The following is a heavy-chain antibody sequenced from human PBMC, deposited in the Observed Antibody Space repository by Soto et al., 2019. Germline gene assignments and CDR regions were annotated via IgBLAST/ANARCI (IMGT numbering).Heavy chain of an antibody. CDR3: ARGRSRGYYYGMDV. Sequence: SVKVSCKASGYTFTSYAMHWVRQAPGQGLEWMGWINPNSGGTNYAQKFQGRVTITADKSTSTAYMELSSLRSEDTAVYYCARGRSRGYYYGMDVWGQGTTVTVSS. V-gene: IGHV1-69*10. CDR1: GYTFTSYA. J-gene: IGHJ6*02. CDR2: INPNSGGT.